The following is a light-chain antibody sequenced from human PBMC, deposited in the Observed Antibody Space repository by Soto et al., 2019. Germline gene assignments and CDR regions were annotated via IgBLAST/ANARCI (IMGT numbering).Light chain of an antibody. V-gene: IGKV3-20*01. Sequence: EIRLTQSPGTLSLSPGERATLSCRASQSITNNYLAWYQQKPGRAHRLLIYGASSRATGIPDRFSGSGSGTDFTLTISRLQAEDVVVYCCQHYGSPPSTFGQGTKLDIK. CDR3: QHYGSPPST. J-gene: IGKJ3*01. CDR1: QSITNNY. CDR2: GAS.